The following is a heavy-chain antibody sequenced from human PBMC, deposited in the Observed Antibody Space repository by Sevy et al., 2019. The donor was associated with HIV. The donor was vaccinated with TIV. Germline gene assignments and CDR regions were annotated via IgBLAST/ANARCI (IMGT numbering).Heavy chain of an antibody. D-gene: IGHD2-8*01. J-gene: IGHJ4*02. CDR2: LSFGCGKI. Sequence: GGSLRLSCVVSGFNLNIYSMSWVRQAPGKGLEWVSTLSFGCGKINYAYSVKGRFIISRDDSKNTLYLQMNSLRAEDTAVYFCAREGCTRPHDYWGQGPLVTVSS. CDR1: GFNLNIYS. V-gene: IGHV3-23*01. CDR3: AREGCTRPHDY.